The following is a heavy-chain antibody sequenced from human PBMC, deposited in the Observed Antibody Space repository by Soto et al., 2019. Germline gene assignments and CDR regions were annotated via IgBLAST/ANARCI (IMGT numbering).Heavy chain of an antibody. CDR3: ARQASSSWALYSYYGMDV. CDR2: IYPGDSDT. CDR1: GYSFTSYW. J-gene: IGHJ6*02. D-gene: IGHD6-13*01. V-gene: IGHV5-51*01. Sequence: PGESLKISCKGSGYSFTSYWIGWVRQMPGKGLEWMGIIYPGDSDTRYSPSFQGQVTISADKSISTAYLQWSSLKASDTAMYYCARQASSSWALYSYYGMDVWGQGTTVTVSS.